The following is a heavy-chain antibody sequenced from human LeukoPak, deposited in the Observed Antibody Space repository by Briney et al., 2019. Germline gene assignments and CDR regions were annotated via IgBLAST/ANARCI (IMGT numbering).Heavy chain of an antibody. V-gene: IGHV1-46*01. CDR2: INPSGGST. CDR3: ARAGSSGAFDY. J-gene: IGHJ4*02. Sequence: ASVKVSCKASGYTFTSYYMHWVRQAPGQGLEWMGIINPSGGSTSYAQKFQGRVTMTRDMSTSTVYMELSSLRSEDTAVYYCARAGSSGAFDYWGQGTLVTVSS. D-gene: IGHD3-22*01. CDR1: GYTFTSYY.